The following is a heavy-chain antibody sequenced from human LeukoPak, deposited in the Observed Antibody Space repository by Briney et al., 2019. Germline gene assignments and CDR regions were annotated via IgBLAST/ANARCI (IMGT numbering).Heavy chain of an antibody. J-gene: IGHJ5*02. Sequence: GESLKISCTCSGYSFSNYWIAWVRQMPGKGLEWMGIIYPGDSDTRYNPSFQGQVTISADKSISAAYLQWTSLKASDTAMYFCARRGQKDWLDLWGQGTLVTVSS. CDR2: IYPGDSDT. V-gene: IGHV5-51*01. CDR1: GYSFSNYW. CDR3: ARRGQKDWLDL.